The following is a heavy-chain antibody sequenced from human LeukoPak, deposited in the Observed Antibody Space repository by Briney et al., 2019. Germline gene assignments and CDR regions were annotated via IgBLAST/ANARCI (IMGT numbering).Heavy chain of an antibody. J-gene: IGHJ4*02. Sequence: ASVKVSCKASGYTFTGYYIHWVRQAPGQGLEWMGWINPSSGGTNYAQKFQGRVTMTRDTSISTAYMELSRLRSDDTAVYYCARALKDRSSGWYEIPFPDYWGQGTLVTVSS. CDR2: INPSSGGT. D-gene: IGHD6-19*01. CDR1: GYTFTGYY. CDR3: ARALKDRSSGWYEIPFPDY. V-gene: IGHV1-2*02.